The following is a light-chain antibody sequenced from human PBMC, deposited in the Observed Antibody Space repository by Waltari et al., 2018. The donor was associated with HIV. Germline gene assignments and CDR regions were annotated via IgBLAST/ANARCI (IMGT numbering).Light chain of an antibody. CDR2: QAS. CDR1: QSISVW. J-gene: IGKJ2*01. V-gene: IGKV1-5*03. Sequence: DIQMTQSHSTLSASVGDRVTITCRASQSISVWLAWYQQKPGRAPKLLIYQASSLETGHSSRFTGSGSEAEFTLTISSLQPEDFATYYCQQYNSYPYTFGQGTKLEIK. CDR3: QQYNSYPYT.